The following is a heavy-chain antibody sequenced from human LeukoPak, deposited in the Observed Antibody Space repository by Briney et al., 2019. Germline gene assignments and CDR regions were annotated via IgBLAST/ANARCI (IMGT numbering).Heavy chain of an antibody. J-gene: IGHJ4*02. V-gene: IGHV3-23*01. CDR1: GFTFSSYA. Sequence: GGSLRLSCTASGFTFSSYAMSWVRQAPGKGLGWVSAISGSGGSTYYADSVKGRFTISRDNSKNTLYLQMNSLRAEDTAVYYCAKDSYDSSGLRNWGQGTLVTVSS. CDR2: ISGSGGST. CDR3: AKDSYDSSGLRN. D-gene: IGHD3-22*01.